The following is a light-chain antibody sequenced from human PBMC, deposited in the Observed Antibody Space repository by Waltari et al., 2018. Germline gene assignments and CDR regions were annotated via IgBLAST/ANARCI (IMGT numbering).Light chain of an antibody. V-gene: IGKV3-15*01. Sequence: EVVMTQYPATLSVSAGGRATLSCRASQSVLTHLAWYQQEPGQAPRLLIYEASTRATSIPARFIGSGSGTEFTLTSSRLQSEDFAVYYCQQYNDWWTFGQGTKVQIK. CDR2: EAS. CDR3: QQYNDWWT. J-gene: IGKJ1*01. CDR1: QSVLTH.